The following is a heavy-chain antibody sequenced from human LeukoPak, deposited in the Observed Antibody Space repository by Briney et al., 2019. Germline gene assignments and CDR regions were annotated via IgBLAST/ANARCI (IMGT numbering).Heavy chain of an antibody. CDR2: IYTSGST. V-gene: IGHV4-4*07. CDR3: ARVSSSWYQDWYFDL. Sequence: SETLSLICTVSGGSFSSYDWTWIRQPAGKGLEWIGRIYTSGSTNYKPSLKSRVSMSVDTSKNQFSLKLSSVTAADTAVYYCARVSSSWYQDWYFDLWGRGTVVTVSS. J-gene: IGHJ2*01. CDR1: GGSFSSYD. D-gene: IGHD6-13*01.